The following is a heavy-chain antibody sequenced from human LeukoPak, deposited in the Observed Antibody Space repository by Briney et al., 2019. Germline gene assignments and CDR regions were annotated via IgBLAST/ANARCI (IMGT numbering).Heavy chain of an antibody. CDR3: ARTIWFGEYYYFDY. V-gene: IGHV4-4*07. Sequence: KPSETLSLTCTVSGGSISSYYWTWIRQPAGKGLEWIGRIYTSGSTNYNPSLKSRVTISVDTSKNQFSLKLSSVTAADTAVYYCARTIWFGEYYYFDYWGQGTLVTVSS. D-gene: IGHD3-10*01. CDR1: GGSISSYY. CDR2: IYTSGST. J-gene: IGHJ4*02.